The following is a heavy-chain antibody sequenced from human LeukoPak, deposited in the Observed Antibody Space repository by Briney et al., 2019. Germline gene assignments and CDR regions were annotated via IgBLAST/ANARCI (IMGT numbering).Heavy chain of an antibody. CDR1: GFTFSSYG. V-gene: IGHV3-33*03. CDR3: AKDIGVTEGAFDI. CDR2: IWYDGSNK. D-gene: IGHD1-26*01. Sequence: GRSLRLSCAASGFTFSSYGMHWVRQAPGKGLEWVAVIWYDGSNKYYADSVKGRFTISRDNSKNSLYLQMNSLRTEDTALYYCAKDIGVTEGAFDIWGQGTMVTVSS. J-gene: IGHJ3*02.